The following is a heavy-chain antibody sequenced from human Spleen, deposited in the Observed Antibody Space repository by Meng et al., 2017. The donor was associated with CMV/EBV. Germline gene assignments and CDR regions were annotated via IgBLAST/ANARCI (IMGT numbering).Heavy chain of an antibody. CDR3: ARAQWGGFWSGYYHDY. D-gene: IGHD3-3*01. Sequence: SETLSLTCTVSGGSVSSGSYYWSWLRQPPGKGLEWIGYISYIGSTNYNPSLKSRVTISVDTSKNQFSLKLSSVTAADTAVYYCARAQWGGFWSGYYHDYWGQGTLVTVSS. CDR1: GGSVSSGSYY. V-gene: IGHV4-61*01. J-gene: IGHJ4*02. CDR2: ISYIGST.